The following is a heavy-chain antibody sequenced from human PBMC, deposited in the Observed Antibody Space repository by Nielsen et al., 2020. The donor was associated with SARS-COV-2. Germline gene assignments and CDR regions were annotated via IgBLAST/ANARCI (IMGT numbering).Heavy chain of an antibody. V-gene: IGHV4-30-4*01. CDR1: GGSISSGDYY. J-gene: IGHJ6*02. CDR3: ARDHYYGSGSGMDV. CDR2: IYYSGST. D-gene: IGHD3-10*01. Sequence: SETLSLTCTVSGGSISSGDYYWSWIRQPPGKGLEWIGYIYYSGSTYYNPSLKSRVTISVDTSKNQFSLKLSSVTAADTAVYYCARDHYYGSGSGMDVWGQGTTVTVSS.